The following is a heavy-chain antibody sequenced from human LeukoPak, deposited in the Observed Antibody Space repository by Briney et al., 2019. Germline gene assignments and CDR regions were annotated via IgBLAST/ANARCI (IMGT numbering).Heavy chain of an antibody. CDR3: ARDRYCSGGSCYSINWFDP. CDR1: GGTFSSYA. Sequence: ASVKVSCKASGGTFSSYAISWVRQAPGQGLEWMGRIIPILGIANYAQKFQGRVTITADKSTSTAYMELSSLRSEDTAVYYCARDRYCSGGSCYSINWFDPWGQGTLVTVSS. CDR2: IIPILGIA. V-gene: IGHV1-69*04. D-gene: IGHD2-15*01. J-gene: IGHJ5*02.